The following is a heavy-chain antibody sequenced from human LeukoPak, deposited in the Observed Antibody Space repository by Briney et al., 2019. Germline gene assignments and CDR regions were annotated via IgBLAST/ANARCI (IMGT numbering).Heavy chain of an antibody. Sequence: PGGSLRLSCAASGFTFSSYAMHWVRQAPGKGLEWVAVISYDGSNKYYADSVKGRFTISRDNSKNTLYLQMNSLRAEDTAVYYCARERVIVVVPAAIEDDAFDIWGQGTMVTVSS. CDR1: GFTFSSYA. J-gene: IGHJ3*02. V-gene: IGHV3-30-3*01. D-gene: IGHD2-2*01. CDR2: ISYDGSNK. CDR3: ARERVIVVVPAAIEDDAFDI.